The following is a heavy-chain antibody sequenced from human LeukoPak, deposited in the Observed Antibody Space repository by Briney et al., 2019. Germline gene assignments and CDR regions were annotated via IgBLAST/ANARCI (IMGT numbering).Heavy chain of an antibody. CDR1: GFTFSSYS. CDR3: AREDYSSGWYDY. Sequence: GGSLRPSCAASGFTFSSYSMNWVRQAPGKGLEWASYISSSSSTIYYADSVKGRFTISRDNAKNSLYLQMNSLRDEDTAVYYCAREDYSSGWYDYWGQGTLVTVSS. CDR2: ISSSSSTI. J-gene: IGHJ4*02. D-gene: IGHD6-19*01. V-gene: IGHV3-48*02.